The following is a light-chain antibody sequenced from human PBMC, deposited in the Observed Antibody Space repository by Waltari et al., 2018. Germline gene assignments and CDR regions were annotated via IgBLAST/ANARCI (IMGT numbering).Light chain of an antibody. V-gene: IGKV3-15*01. CDR1: QTVRTN. CDR3: HQYNEWPPAPT. Sequence: DIVLTQSPATLSVSPGEIATLSCRASQTVRTNLAWYQQKVGQAPRLVISGASTRATGVPDRFSGIGSGTDFTLTISNLQSEDLGFYYCHQYNEWPPAPTFGGGTKVEIK. CDR2: GAS. J-gene: IGKJ4*01.